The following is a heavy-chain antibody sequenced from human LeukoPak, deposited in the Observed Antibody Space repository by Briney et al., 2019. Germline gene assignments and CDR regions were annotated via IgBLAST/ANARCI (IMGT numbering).Heavy chain of an antibody. CDR1: GDSISSYY. V-gene: IGHV4-59*01. J-gene: IGHJ4*02. CDR2: IYYSGST. D-gene: IGHD6-19*01. Sequence: SETLSLTCTVSGDSISSYYWSWIRQPPGKGLEWIGYIYYSGSTNYNPSLKSRVTISVDTSNNQISLKLSSVTAADTGVYYCARSSSGWYPNYWGQGALVTVSS. CDR3: ARSSSGWYPNY.